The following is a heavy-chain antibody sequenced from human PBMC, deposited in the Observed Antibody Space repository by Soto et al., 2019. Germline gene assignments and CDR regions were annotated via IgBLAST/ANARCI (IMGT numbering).Heavy chain of an antibody. CDR1: GGSFSGYY. D-gene: IGHD1-26*01. CDR2: INHSGST. Sequence: SETLSLTCAVYGGSFSGYYWSWIRQPPGKGLEWIGEINHSGSTNYNPSLKSRVTISVDTSKNQFSLKLSSVTAADTAVYYCARGIHVNSGSYPDYWGQGTLVTVSS. J-gene: IGHJ4*02. CDR3: ARGIHVNSGSYPDY. V-gene: IGHV4-34*01.